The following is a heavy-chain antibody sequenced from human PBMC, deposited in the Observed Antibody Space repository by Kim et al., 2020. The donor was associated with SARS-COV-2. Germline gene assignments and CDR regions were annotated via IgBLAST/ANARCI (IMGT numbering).Heavy chain of an antibody. CDR1: GFTFSSYW. Sequence: GGSLRLSCAASGFTFSSYWMSWVRQAPGKGLEWVANIKQDGSEKYYVDSVKGQFTISSDNAKNSLYLQMNSLRAEDTAVYYCARDRQYYDLDYWGQGTLVTVSS. CDR2: IKQDGSEK. J-gene: IGHJ4*02. CDR3: ARDRQYYDLDY. D-gene: IGHD3-22*01. V-gene: IGHV3-7*01.